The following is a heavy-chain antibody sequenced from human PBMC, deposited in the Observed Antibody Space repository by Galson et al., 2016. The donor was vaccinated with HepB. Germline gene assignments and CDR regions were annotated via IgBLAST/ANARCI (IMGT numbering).Heavy chain of an antibody. D-gene: IGHD3-3*01. CDR2: IQWDDDK. J-gene: IGHJ4*02. V-gene: IGHV2-5*02. CDR3: AHSLSYDLDFDH. CDR1: GFSVNTTGVA. Sequence: PALVKPTQTLTLTCTFSGFSVNTTGVAVGWIRQPPGKALEWLALIQWDDDKSYNPSLKSRLTINKDASKNQVVLIMTNMDPVDTATYFCAHSLSYDLDFDHWGQGTLVTVSS.